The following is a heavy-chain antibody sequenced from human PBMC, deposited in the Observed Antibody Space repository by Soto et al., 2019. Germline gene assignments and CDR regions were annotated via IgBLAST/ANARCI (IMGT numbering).Heavy chain of an antibody. CDR3: ARGGDMEAAVAKSIYYYGMDV. V-gene: IGHV1-69*13. CDR1: GGRFSSCA. CDR2: IIPIFGTP. D-gene: IGHD6-13*01. Sequence: GASVTVCWEACGGRFSSCARSWVRQAPGKGLEWMGGIIPIFGTPNYAQKFQARLTITADESTSTAYMELSSLRSEDTAVYYCARGGDMEAAVAKSIYYYGMDVWGQGTTVTVSS. J-gene: IGHJ6*02.